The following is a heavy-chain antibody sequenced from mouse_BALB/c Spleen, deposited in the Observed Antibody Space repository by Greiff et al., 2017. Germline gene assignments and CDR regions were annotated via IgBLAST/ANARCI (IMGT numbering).Heavy chain of an antibody. CDR3: ARSGYSYYFDY. CDR2: ISSGSSTI. D-gene: IGHD2-3*01. Sequence: EVKLVESGGGLVQPGGSRKLSCAASGFTFSSFGMHWVRQAPEKGLEWVAYISSGSSTIYYADTVKGRFTISRDNPKNTLFLQMTSLRSEDTAMYYCARSGYSYYFDYWGQGTTLTVSS. CDR1: GFTFSSFG. J-gene: IGHJ2*01. V-gene: IGHV5-17*02.